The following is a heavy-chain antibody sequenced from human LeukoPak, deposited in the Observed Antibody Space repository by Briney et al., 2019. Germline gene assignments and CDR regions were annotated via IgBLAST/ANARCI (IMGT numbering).Heavy chain of an antibody. Sequence: GGSLRLSCAASGFTFSSYGMHWVRQAPGKGLEWVAVVSSDGSIDYYADSVRGRFTVSRDNSKNTMYLQVNSLRAEDTAVYYCTREGMGTTFSAWFDPWGQGTLVTVSS. V-gene: IGHV3-30*03. CDR2: VSSDGSID. J-gene: IGHJ5*02. CDR1: GFTFSSYG. D-gene: IGHD1-7*01. CDR3: TREGMGTTFSAWFDP.